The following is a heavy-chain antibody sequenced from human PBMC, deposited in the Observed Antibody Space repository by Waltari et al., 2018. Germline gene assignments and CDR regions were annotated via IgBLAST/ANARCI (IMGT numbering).Heavy chain of an antibody. CDR1: GYTFTGYY. J-gene: IGHJ3*02. D-gene: IGHD3-22*01. CDR2: INPNSGGT. CDR3: ARDTYYYDSSGYYYDAFDI. Sequence: QVQLVQSGAEVKKPGASVKVSCKASGYTFTGYYMHWVRQAPGQGLEWMGWINPNSGGTNYAQKCQGRVTMTRDTSISTAYMELSRLRSDDTAVYYCARDTYYYDSSGYYYDAFDIWGQGTMVTVSS. V-gene: IGHV1-2*02.